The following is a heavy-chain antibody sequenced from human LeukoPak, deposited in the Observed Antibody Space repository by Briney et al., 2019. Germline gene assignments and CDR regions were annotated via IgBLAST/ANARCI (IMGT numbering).Heavy chain of an antibody. CDR1: GFTFSSYP. D-gene: IGHD5-24*01. Sequence: GGSLRLSCSASGFTFSSYPMHWVGQAPGKGLQYVSVISDNGLSTSYADSVKGRFTISRDNSKNTVYLQMSSLRAEDTAVYYCVGDGRDGYSIYFHHWGQGTLVTVSS. V-gene: IGHV3-64D*06. J-gene: IGHJ1*01. CDR2: ISDNGLST. CDR3: VGDGRDGYSIYFHH.